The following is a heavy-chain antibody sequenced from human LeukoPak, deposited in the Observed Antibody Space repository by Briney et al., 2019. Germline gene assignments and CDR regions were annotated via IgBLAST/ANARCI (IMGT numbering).Heavy chain of an antibody. V-gene: IGHV4-34*01. Sequence: SETLSLTCAVYDGSFSGYYWSWIRQPPGKGLEWIGEINHSGSTNYNPSLKSRVTISVDTSKSQFSLKLSSVTAADTAVYYCARGYIWDIVVVPAAPSDAFDIWGQGTMVTVSS. CDR1: DGSFSGYY. J-gene: IGHJ3*02. D-gene: IGHD2-2*01. CDR2: INHSGST. CDR3: ARGYIWDIVVVPAAPSDAFDI.